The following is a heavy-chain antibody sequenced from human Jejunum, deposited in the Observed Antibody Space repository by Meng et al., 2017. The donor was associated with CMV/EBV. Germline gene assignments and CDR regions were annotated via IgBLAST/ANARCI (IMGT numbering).Heavy chain of an antibody. V-gene: IGHV7-4-1*02. D-gene: IGHD2/OR15-2a*01. CDR1: GYSFTDYA. J-gene: IGHJ4*02. CDR3: ARYGPVIGKFEY. Sequence: SCKASGYSFTDYAINWMRQAPGQGPEWMGWINTNTGNPMYARGFTGRFVFSLDSSVSTAYVEISGLKAEDTAVYYCARYGPVIGKFEYWGQGTLVTVSS. CDR2: INTNTGNP.